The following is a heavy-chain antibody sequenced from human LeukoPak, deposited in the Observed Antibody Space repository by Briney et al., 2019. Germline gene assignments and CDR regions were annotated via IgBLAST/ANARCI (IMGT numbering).Heavy chain of an antibody. D-gene: IGHD1-26*01. J-gene: IGHJ3*02. CDR2: ISPDGSTT. CDR3: ARVYSGSYSGAFDI. V-gene: IGHV3-74*03. Sequence: GGSLRLSCAASGFTFSRYWMHWVRQAPGKGLMWVSRISPDGSTTLYADSVKGRFTISRDNAKNSLYLQMNSLRAEDTALYYCARVYSGSYSGAFDIWGQGTMVTVSS. CDR1: GFTFSRYW.